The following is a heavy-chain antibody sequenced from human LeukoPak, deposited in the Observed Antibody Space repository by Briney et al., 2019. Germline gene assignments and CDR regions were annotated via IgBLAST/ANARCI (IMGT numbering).Heavy chain of an antibody. CDR2: IYVGGAT. D-gene: IGHD6-6*01. CDR3: ARATSSEGYYFDS. CDR1: GFTFSSYA. V-gene: IGHV3-66*01. J-gene: IGHJ4*02. Sequence: PGGSLRLSCAASGFTFSSYAMSWVRQAPGKGLEWVSLIYVGGATYYGDSVRGRFTISRDNSKNTQYLQMNGLRAEDTALYYCARATSSEGYYFDSWGQGTLVTVSS.